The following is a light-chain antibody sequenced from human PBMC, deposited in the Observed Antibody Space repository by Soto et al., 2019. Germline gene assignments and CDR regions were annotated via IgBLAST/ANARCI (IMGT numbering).Light chain of an antibody. V-gene: IGLV2-14*01. J-gene: IGLJ1*01. CDR3: NSYTGSSSHYV. Sequence: QSVLTQPASVSGSPGQSITISCTGTSSDVGAYNYVCWYQQHPGKAPKLMIYDVTNRPSGVSSRVSGSKSRNTASLTISGLQAEDDADYYCNSYTGSSSHYVFGAGTKLTVL. CDR2: DVT. CDR1: SSDVGAYNY.